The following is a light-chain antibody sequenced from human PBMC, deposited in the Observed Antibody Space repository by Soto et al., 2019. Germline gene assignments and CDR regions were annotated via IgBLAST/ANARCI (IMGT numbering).Light chain of an antibody. V-gene: IGKV1-33*01. Sequence: DIQMTQSPSSLSASVGDRVTITCQASQDISNYLNWYQQKPGKAPKLLIYAASNLETGVPARFSGSGSGTDFTFTISSLQPEDIATYYCQQYDNLLTCGGGTKVEIK. CDR1: QDISNY. CDR2: AAS. CDR3: QQYDNLLT. J-gene: IGKJ4*01.